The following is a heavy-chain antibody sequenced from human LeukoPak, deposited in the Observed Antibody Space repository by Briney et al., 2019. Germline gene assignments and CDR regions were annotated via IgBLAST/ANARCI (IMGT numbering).Heavy chain of an antibody. Sequence: ASLKVSCEASGYTFTSYGISWVRQAPGQGLEWMGWISAYNGNTNYAQKLQGRVTMTTDTSTSTAYMELRSLRSDDTAVYYCARDKWLRLSGDYWGQGTLVTVSS. J-gene: IGHJ4*02. CDR1: GYTFTSYG. D-gene: IGHD5-12*01. CDR2: ISAYNGNT. CDR3: ARDKWLRLSGDY. V-gene: IGHV1-18*01.